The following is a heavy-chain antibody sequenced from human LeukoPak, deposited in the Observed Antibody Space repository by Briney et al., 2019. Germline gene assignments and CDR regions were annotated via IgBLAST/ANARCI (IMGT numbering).Heavy chain of an antibody. J-gene: IGHJ4*02. CDR1: GGSISSYY. Sequence: SETLSLTCTVSGGSISSYYWSWIRQPPGKGLEWIGYIYYSGSTNYNPSPKSRVTISVDTSKNQFSLKLSSVTAADTAVYYCARGGGKSYYGDYGYWGQGTLVTVSS. D-gene: IGHD4-17*01. V-gene: IGHV4-59*01. CDR2: IYYSGST. CDR3: ARGGGKSYYGDYGY.